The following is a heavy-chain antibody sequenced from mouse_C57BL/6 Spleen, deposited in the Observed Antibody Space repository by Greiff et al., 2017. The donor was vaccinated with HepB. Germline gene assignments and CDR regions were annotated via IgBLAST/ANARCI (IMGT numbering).Heavy chain of an antibody. J-gene: IGHJ2*01. Sequence: EVMLVESGPELVKPGDSVKISCKASGYSFTGYFMNWVMQSHGKSLEWIGRINPYNGDTFYNQKFKGKATLTVDKSSSTAHMELRSLTSEDSAVYYCARDDYYGSSSFDYWGQGTTLTVSS. V-gene: IGHV1-20*01. D-gene: IGHD1-1*01. CDR2: INPYNGDT. CDR1: GYSFTGYF. CDR3: ARDDYYGSSSFDY.